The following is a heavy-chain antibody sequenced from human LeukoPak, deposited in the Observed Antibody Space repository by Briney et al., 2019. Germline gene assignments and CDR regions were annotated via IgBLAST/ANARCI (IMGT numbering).Heavy chain of an antibody. D-gene: IGHD3-10*01. J-gene: IGHJ4*02. CDR3: ARDRELGY. CDR2: IYNSGST. V-gene: IGHV4-59*01. CDR1: GDSISIYY. Sequence: SETLSLTCTVSGDSISIYYWSWIRQPPGKGLEWIGYIYNSGSTNYYPSLKNRVTISVDTSKNQFSLKLTSVTAADTAVYYCARDRELGYWGQGILVTVSS.